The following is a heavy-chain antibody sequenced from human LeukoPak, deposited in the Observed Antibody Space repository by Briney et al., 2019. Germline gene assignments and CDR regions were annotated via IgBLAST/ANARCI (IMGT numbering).Heavy chain of an antibody. CDR2: ISTGSGYI. J-gene: IGHJ4*02. CDR1: GFTFSSYS. V-gene: IGHV3-21*01. CDR3: ARDGAYSSSWYFDY. Sequence: GGSLRLSCTASGFTFSSYSMNWVRQAPGRGPEWVSSISTGSGYIYYADSVKGRFTISRDNANNSVFLQVNSLRAEDTAVYYCARDGAYSSSWYFDYWGQGTLVTVSS. D-gene: IGHD6-13*01.